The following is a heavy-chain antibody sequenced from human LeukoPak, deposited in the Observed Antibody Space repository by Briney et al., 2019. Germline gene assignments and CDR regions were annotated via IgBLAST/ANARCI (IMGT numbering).Heavy chain of an antibody. V-gene: IGHV3-30*02. J-gene: IGHJ4*02. D-gene: IGHD1-20*01. Sequence: PGGSLRLSCAASGLTFSSYGMPWVRQAPGKGLEWVAFIRYDGSNKYYADSVKGRFTISRDNSKNTLYLQTNSLRAEDTAVYYCAKPLNGKGLFDYWGQGTLVTVSS. CDR3: AKPLNGKGLFDY. CDR2: IRYDGSNK. CDR1: GLTFSSYG.